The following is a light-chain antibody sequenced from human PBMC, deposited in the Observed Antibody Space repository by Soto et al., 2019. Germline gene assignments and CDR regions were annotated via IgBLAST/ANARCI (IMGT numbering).Light chain of an antibody. J-gene: IGKJ2*01. CDR1: QDISNY. CDR3: QQYDNLPYT. V-gene: IGKV1-33*01. CDR2: DAS. Sequence: DIQMTQSLSSLSASVGDRVTITCQASQDISNYLNWYQQKPGKAPKLLIYDASNLETGVPSRFSGSGSGTDFTFTISSLQAEDIATYYCQQYDNLPYTFGQGTKLEIK.